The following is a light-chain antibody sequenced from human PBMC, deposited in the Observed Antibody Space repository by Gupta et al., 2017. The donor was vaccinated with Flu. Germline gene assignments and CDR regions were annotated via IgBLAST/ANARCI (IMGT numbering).Light chain of an antibody. CDR3: SSYGGSNNLWV. J-gene: IGLJ3*02. V-gene: IGLV2-8*01. CDR2: AVS. CDR1: SSDVGGHNY. Sequence: SCTGSSSDVGGHNYDSWYQHHPGNAPKLMIYAVSGRPSGVPARFSGSKPGNTASLTVSGLQAEDEADYFCSSYGGSNNLWVFGGGTKLTVL.